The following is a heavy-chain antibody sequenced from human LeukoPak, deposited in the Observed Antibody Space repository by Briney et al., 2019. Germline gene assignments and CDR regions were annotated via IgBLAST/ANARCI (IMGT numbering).Heavy chain of an antibody. D-gene: IGHD1-1*01. CDR2: IKQDGTEK. Sequence: PGGSLRLSCAASGFTFSNYWMNWVRQAPGKGLEWVAIIKQDGTEKDYVDSVKGRFTISRDNAKNSLYLQMNSLRGEDTAVCYCARGDAGAFDIWGQGTMVTVSS. V-gene: IGHV3-7*01. CDR3: ARGDAGAFDI. CDR1: GFTFSNYW. J-gene: IGHJ3*02.